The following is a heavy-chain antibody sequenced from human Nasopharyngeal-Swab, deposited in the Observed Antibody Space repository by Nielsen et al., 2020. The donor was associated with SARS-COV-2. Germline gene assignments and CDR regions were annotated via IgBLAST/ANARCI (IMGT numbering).Heavy chain of an antibody. J-gene: IGHJ6*02. CDR3: AKDLLQFLEWSPMDV. CDR2: ISGSGGST. Sequence: GESLKISCAASGFTFSSYAMSWVRQAPGKGLEWVSAISGSGGSTYYADSVKGRFTISRDNSKNTLYLQMNSLRAEDTAVYYCAKDLLQFLEWSPMDVWGQGTTVTVSS. CDR1: GFTFSSYA. V-gene: IGHV3-23*01. D-gene: IGHD3-3*01.